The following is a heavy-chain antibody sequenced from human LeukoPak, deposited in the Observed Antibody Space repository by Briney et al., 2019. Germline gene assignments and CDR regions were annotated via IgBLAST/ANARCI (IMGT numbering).Heavy chain of an antibody. V-gene: IGHV3-21*01. Sequence: GGSLGLSCTASGFTLSSYSMNWVRQAPGKGLEWVSSISSSSSYIYYADSVKGRFTISRDNAKNSLYLQMNSLRAEDTAVYYCARGSVTMVRGVIIPSYYFDYWGQGTLVTVSS. CDR1: GFTLSSYS. CDR3: ARGSVTMVRGVIIPSYYFDY. J-gene: IGHJ4*02. CDR2: ISSSSSYI. D-gene: IGHD3-10*01.